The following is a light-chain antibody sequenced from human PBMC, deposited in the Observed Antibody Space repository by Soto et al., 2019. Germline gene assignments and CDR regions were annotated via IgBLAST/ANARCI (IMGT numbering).Light chain of an antibody. J-gene: IGLJ3*02. CDR3: AAWDDSLNGPV. Sequence: QSVLTQPPSASGTPGQRVTISCSGSNSNIGSSSVNWYRQVPGTAPELLIYTTNERPSGVPDRFSGSKSGTSASLAISGLQSEDEAEYFCAAWDDSLNGPVFGGGTKLTVL. CDR1: NSNIGSSS. V-gene: IGLV1-44*01. CDR2: TTN.